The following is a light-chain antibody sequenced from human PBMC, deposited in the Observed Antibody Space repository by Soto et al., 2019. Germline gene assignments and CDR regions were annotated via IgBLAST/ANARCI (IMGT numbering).Light chain of an antibody. Sequence: EIVLTQSPATLSLSPRERATLSCRASQSVSSYLAWYQQKPGQAPRLLIYDASNRATGIPARFSGSGSGTDFTLTISSLEPEDFAVYYCQQRSNWPPGRTFGGGTKVDIK. J-gene: IGKJ4*01. CDR2: DAS. V-gene: IGKV3-11*01. CDR3: QQRSNWPPGRT. CDR1: QSVSSY.